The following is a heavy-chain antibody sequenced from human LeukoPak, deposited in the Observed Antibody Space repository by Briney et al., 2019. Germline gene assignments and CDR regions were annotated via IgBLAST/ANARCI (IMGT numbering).Heavy chain of an antibody. J-gene: IGHJ6*02. CDR1: GGSISSGGYY. D-gene: IGHD6-13*01. Sequence: SQTLSLTCTVSGGSISSGGYYWSWIRQHPGKGLEWIGYIYYSGSTYYNPSLKSRVTISVDTSKNQFSLKLSSVTAADTAVYYCARDSAIAAAGTSKAGYYGMDVWGQGTTVTVSS. V-gene: IGHV4-31*03. CDR3: ARDSAIAAAGTSKAGYYGMDV. CDR2: IYYSGST.